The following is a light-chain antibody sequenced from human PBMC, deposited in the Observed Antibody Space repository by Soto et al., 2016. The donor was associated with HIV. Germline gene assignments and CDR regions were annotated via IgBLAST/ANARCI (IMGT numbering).Light chain of an antibody. V-gene: IGKV1-9*01. CDR3: QHLNSYPLM. Sequence: GDRVAITCRASQAINDHLAWYQQKSGEAPKLLIYAASTLHSGVPSRFQGSGSGTDFTLTINSLQPDDFAVYYCQHLNSYPLMFGQGTRVDI. J-gene: IGKJ1*01. CDR1: QAINDH. CDR2: AAS.